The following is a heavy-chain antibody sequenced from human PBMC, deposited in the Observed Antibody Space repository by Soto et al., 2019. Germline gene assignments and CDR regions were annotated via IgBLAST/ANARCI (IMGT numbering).Heavy chain of an antibody. V-gene: IGHV4-30-4*01. D-gene: IGHD6-6*01. CDR1: GGSISSGDYY. Sequence: QVQLQESGPGLVKPSQTLSLTCTVYGGSISSGDYYWSWIRQPPGKGLEWIGYIYYSGSTYYNPSLKSRVTISVDTSKNPFSLKLSSVTAADTAVYYCARERPDGARLDPWGQGTLVTVSS. CDR2: IYYSGST. CDR3: ARERPDGARLDP. J-gene: IGHJ5*02.